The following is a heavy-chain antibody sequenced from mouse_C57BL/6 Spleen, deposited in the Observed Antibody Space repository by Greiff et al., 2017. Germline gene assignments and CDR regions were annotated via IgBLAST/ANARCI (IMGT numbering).Heavy chain of an antibody. D-gene: IGHD1-1*01. CDR3: AREGITTVYAMDY. V-gene: IGHV1-61*01. J-gene: IGHJ4*01. Sequence: VQLQQPGAELVRPGSSVKLSCKASGYTFTSYWMAWVKQRPGQGLEWIGNIYPSDSETHYNQKFKDKATLTVDKSSSTAYMQLSSLTSEDSAVYYCAREGITTVYAMDYWGQGTSVTVSS. CDR2: IYPSDSET. CDR1: GYTFTSYW.